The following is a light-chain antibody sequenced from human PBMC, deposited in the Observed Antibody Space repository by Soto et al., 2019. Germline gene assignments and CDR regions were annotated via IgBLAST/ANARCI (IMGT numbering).Light chain of an antibody. CDR3: QHFGNSLWT. CDR1: QSVATRN. J-gene: IGKJ1*01. CDR2: GAS. Sequence: EIVLTQSTGTLSWSPGERATLSCRARQSVATRNLAWYQQKSGQAPRLLIYGASSRAVHTPDRFSGSGSGTDFTLTISGLEPEDFAMYYCQHFGNSLWTFGQGTKVDIK. V-gene: IGKV3-20*01.